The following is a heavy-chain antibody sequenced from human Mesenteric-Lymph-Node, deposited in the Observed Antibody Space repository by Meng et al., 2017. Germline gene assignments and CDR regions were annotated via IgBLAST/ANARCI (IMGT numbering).Heavy chain of an antibody. Sequence: ASVKVSCKASGYTFTSYYMHWVRQAPGQGLEWMGRINPNSGGTNYAQKFQGRVTMTRDTSISTAYMELSRLRSDDTAVYYCARRHYYDSSGYEEFDYWGQGTLVTVSS. V-gene: IGHV1-2*06. J-gene: IGHJ4*02. CDR1: GYTFTSYY. CDR3: ARRHYYDSSGYEEFDY. CDR2: INPNSGGT. D-gene: IGHD3-22*01.